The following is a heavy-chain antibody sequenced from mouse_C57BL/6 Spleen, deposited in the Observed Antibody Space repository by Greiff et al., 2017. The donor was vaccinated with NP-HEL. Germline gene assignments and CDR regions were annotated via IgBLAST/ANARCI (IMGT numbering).Heavy chain of an antibody. CDR1: GFNIKDDY. CDR3: TTGSAQATGDY. V-gene: IGHV14-4*01. J-gene: IGHJ2*01. D-gene: IGHD3-2*02. CDR2: IDPENGDT. Sequence: VQLQQSGAELVRPGASVKLSCTASGFNIKDDYMHWVKQRPEQGLEWIGWIDPENGDTEYASKFQGKATITADTSSNTAYLQLSSLTSEDTAVYYCTTGSAQATGDYGGQGTTLTVSS.